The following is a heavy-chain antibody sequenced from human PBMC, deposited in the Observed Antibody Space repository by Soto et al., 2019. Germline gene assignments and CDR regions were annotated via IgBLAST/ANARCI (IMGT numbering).Heavy chain of an antibody. V-gene: IGHV1-18*01. CDR1: GYTFTSYG. J-gene: IGHJ6*02. D-gene: IGHD5-12*01. CDR3: ARDKDRLQLGGNYYYILDV. Sequence: ASVKVSCKASGYTFTSYGSSWVRQAPGQGLEWMGWISAYNGNTNYAQKLQGRVTMTTDTSTSTAYMELSGLKSDDTAVYYCARDKDRLQLGGNYYYILDVWGQGTTVTVSS. CDR2: ISAYNGNT.